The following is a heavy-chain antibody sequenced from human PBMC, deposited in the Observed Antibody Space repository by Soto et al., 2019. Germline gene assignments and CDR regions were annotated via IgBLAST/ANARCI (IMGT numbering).Heavy chain of an antibody. CDR2: ISSSGSTI. V-gene: IGHV3-48*03. D-gene: IGHD6-6*01. CDR3: ARGPWGSSSPPSYWYFDL. J-gene: IGHJ2*01. Sequence: EVQLVESGGGLVQPGGSLRLSCAASGFTFSSYEMNWVRQAPGKGLEWVSYISSSGSTIYYADAVKGRFTISRDNAKNSLYLQMNSLRAEDTAVYYCARGPWGSSSPPSYWYFDLWGRGTLVTVSS. CDR1: GFTFSSYE.